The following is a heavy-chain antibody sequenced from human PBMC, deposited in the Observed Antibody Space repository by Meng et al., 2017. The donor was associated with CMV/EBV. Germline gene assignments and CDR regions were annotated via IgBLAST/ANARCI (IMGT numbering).Heavy chain of an antibody. J-gene: IGHJ6*02. CDR1: GYTFTGYY. Sequence: SVKVSCKASGYTFTGYYMHWVRQAPGQGLEWMGWINPNSGGTNSAQKFQGRVTMTRDTSISTAYMELSRLRSDDTAVYYCARDRVVVVPAAILENSYYYYGMDVWGQGTTVTVSS. CDR3: ARDRVVVVPAAILENSYYYYGMDV. D-gene: IGHD2-2*02. CDR2: INPNSGGT. V-gene: IGHV1-2*02.